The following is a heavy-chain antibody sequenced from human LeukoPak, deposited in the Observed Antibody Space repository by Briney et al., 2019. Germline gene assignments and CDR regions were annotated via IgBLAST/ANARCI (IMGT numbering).Heavy chain of an antibody. Sequence: PGGSLRLSCAASGFTFSSYEMNWVRQAPGKGLEWVSYISSSGSTIYYADSVKGRFTISRDNAKNSLYLQMNSLRAEDTAVYYCARELRGGGAVDCWGQGTLVTVSS. D-gene: IGHD3-10*01. V-gene: IGHV3-48*03. CDR1: GFTFSSYE. J-gene: IGHJ4*02. CDR2: ISSSGSTI. CDR3: ARELRGGGAVDC.